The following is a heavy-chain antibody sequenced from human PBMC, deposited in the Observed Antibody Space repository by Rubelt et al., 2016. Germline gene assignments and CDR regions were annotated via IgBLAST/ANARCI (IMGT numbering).Heavy chain of an antibody. Sequence: AASGFTFSSYSMNWVRQAPGRGLEWVSYISTSSSTIYYADSVKVRFTISRDNAKNSLYLQMNSLRAEDTAVYYCAKVDTYLSGWNYYGMDVWGQGTTVTVSS. D-gene: IGHD6-19*01. CDR3: AKVDTYLSGWNYYGMDV. V-gene: IGHV3-48*04. CDR1: GFTFSSYS. CDR2: ISTSSSTI. J-gene: IGHJ6*02.